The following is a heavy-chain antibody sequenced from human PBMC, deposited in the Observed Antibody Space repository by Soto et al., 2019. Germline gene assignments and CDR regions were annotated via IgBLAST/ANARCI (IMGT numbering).Heavy chain of an antibody. CDR1: GYTFTSYG. CDR2: ISTYNGNT. D-gene: IGHD3-10*01. Sequence: QVQLVQSGAEVKKPGASVKVSCKASGYTFTSYGISWVRQAPGQGLEWMGWISTYNGNTNYAQKLQGRVTMTTDTAPSTAYMELRSLRSDDTAVYYCAGDGQTTMVRGVRGGSYNYYGMDVWGQGTTVTVSS. J-gene: IGHJ6*02. CDR3: AGDGQTTMVRGVRGGSYNYYGMDV. V-gene: IGHV1-18*04.